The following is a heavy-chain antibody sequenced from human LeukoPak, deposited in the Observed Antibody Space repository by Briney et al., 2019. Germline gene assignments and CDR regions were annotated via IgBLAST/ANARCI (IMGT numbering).Heavy chain of an antibody. V-gene: IGHV3-21*01. CDR1: GFTFSSYS. J-gene: IGHJ3*02. CDR2: ISSSSSYI. Sequence: PGGSLRLSCAASGFTFSSYSMNWVRQAPGKGLEWVSSISSSSSYIYYADSVKGRFTISRDNAKNSLYLQMNSLRAEDTAVYYCARGWVLLPSSDAFDIWGQGTMVTVSS. D-gene: IGHD2-2*01. CDR3: ARGWVLLPSSDAFDI.